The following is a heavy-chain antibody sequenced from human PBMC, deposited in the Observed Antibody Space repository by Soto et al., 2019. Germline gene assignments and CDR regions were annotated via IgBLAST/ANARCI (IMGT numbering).Heavy chain of an antibody. Sequence: EVQLVKSGGGLAQPGGSLRLSCAASGFTFSSDAMDWVRQAPGKGLEYVSGISSNGIGTYYASSVKGRFTISRDNSRDTVYLQMDSLRPEDMAVYYCARRARADYYYMDVWGKGTTVTVS. J-gene: IGHJ6*03. CDR2: ISSNGIGT. CDR1: GFTFSSDA. V-gene: IGHV3-64*01. D-gene: IGHD6-6*01. CDR3: ARRARADYYYMDV.